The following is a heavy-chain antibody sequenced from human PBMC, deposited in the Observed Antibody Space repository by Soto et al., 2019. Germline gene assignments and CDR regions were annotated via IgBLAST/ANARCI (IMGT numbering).Heavy chain of an antibody. D-gene: IGHD3-22*01. CDR2: ISYDGSNK. CDR3: AKVAGINYYDSSQRDGMDV. CDR1: GFTFSSYG. J-gene: IGHJ6*02. Sequence: PGRSLRLSCAASGFTFSSYGIHWVRQAPGKGLEWVAVISYDGSNKYYADSVKGRFTISRDNSKNTLYLQMNSLRAEDTAVYYCAKVAGINYYDSSQRDGMDVWGQGTTVTV. V-gene: IGHV3-30*18.